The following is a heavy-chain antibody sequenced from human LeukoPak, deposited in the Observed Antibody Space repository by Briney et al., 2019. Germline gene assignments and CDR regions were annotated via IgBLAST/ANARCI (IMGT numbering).Heavy chain of an antibody. CDR2: IFPGGADT. CDR3: ARLTVRGPTTNFFDY. V-gene: IGHV5-51*01. J-gene: IGHJ4*02. CDR1: GYSFTSYW. D-gene: IGHD3-10*01. Sequence: VESLKISCKGSGYSFTSYWIGWVRQMPGEGLEWMGIIFPGGADTTYSPSFQSQVTISADKSISTAYLQWSSLKASDTAMYYCARLTVRGPTTNFFDYWGQGTLVTVSS.